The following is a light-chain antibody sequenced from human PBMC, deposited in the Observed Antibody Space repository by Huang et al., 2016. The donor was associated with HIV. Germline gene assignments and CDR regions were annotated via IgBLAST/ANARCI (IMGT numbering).Light chain of an antibody. CDR3: QQYYSSPQT. Sequence: DIIMTQSPDSLAVSLGERATLNCRSSQSVYSSSTSKDYMAWFQQKPGQPPRLLIFWASTREAGVPDRFSGSGSGTHFTLTIANLEAEDAAIYCQQYYSSPQTFGQGTRVEVK. J-gene: IGKJ1*01. CDR1: QSVYSSSTSKDY. CDR2: WAS. V-gene: IGKV4-1*01.